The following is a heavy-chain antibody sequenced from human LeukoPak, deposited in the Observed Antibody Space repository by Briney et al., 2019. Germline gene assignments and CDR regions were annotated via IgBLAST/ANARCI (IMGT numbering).Heavy chain of an antibody. Sequence: ASVKVSCKASGYTFTSYGISWVRQAPGQGLEWMGWISAYNGNTNYAQKLQGRVTMTTDTSTSTAYMELRSLRSDDTAVYYCARDHYGDPVYYYYGMDVWGQGTMVTVSS. V-gene: IGHV1-18*01. CDR2: ISAYNGNT. CDR1: GYTFTSYG. J-gene: IGHJ6*02. CDR3: ARDHYGDPVYYYYGMDV. D-gene: IGHD4-17*01.